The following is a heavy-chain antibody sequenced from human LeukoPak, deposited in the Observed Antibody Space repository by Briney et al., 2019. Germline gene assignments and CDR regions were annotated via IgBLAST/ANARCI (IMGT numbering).Heavy chain of an antibody. V-gene: IGHV3-21*01. Sequence: GGSLRPSCAASGFTFSRYSMNWVRQAPGKGLEWVSSISSSSSYIYYADSVKGRFTISRDNAKNSLYLQMNSLRAEDTAVYYCARVLRGDSYGIVDYWGQGTLVTVSS. CDR3: ARVLRGDSYGIVDY. J-gene: IGHJ4*02. CDR1: GFTFSRYS. D-gene: IGHD5-18*01. CDR2: ISSSSSYI.